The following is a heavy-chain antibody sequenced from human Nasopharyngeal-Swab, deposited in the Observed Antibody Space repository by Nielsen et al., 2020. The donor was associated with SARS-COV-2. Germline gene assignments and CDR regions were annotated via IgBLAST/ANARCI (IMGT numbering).Heavy chain of an antibody. D-gene: IGHD2-2*01. CDR2: INHSGST. J-gene: IGHJ6*03. CDR3: ARGLSGIVPAPILGLGPYYSYYYMDV. CDR1: GGSFSPYY. V-gene: IGHV4-34*01. Sequence: LRLSFAAYGGSFSPYYWGWIRQPPGKGLEWIAEINHSGSTNYTPSLKSRVTMSVDTSKNQFSLKLSSVTAAATAVYYCARGLSGIVPAPILGLGPYYSYYYMDVWGKGTTVTVSS.